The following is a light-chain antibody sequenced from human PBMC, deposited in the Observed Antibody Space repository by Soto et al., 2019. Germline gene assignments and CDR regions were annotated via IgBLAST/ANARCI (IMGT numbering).Light chain of an antibody. CDR1: SSNIASNT. J-gene: IGLJ1*01. Sequence: QSVLTQPPSASGTPGQRVTISCSGSSSNIASNTVNWYQQLPGTAPKLLIYSNNQRPSGVPDRFSGSKSGTSASLAISGLQSEDEADYYCATWDDRLNEGVLGPGTKVTVL. V-gene: IGLV1-44*01. CDR3: ATWDDRLNEGV. CDR2: SNN.